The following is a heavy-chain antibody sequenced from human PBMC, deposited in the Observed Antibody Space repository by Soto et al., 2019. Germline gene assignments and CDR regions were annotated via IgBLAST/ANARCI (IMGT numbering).Heavy chain of an antibody. V-gene: IGHV3-49*02. CDR3: TRDAALRLMEGSKNYYYGMDV. CDR1: GFTLGHYT. D-gene: IGHD3-3*01. CDR2: MRSRAYGGTT. Sequence: GGSLRLSCTASGFTLGHYTMTWVRQAPGKGLEWVGFMRSRAYGGTTEYAASVKGRFTISRDDSESIAYLQMNSLKTEDTAVYYCTRDAALRLMEGSKNYYYGMDVWGQGTRVTVSS. J-gene: IGHJ6*02.